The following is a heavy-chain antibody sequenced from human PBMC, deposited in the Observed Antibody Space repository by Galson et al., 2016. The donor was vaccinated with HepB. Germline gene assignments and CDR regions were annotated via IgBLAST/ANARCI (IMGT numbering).Heavy chain of an antibody. D-gene: IGHD2-2*01. Sequence: SLRLSCAASGLTFSSFWMTWVRQAPGKGLEWVANINQDGNEKHHLDSVRGRFTISRDNAKNSLYLQINSLRAEDTAVYYCAKDGRIYCSSASCHDHFHYWGQGTLDTVSS. J-gene: IGHJ4*02. CDR3: AKDGRIYCSSASCHDHFHY. V-gene: IGHV3-7*01. CDR2: INQDGNEK. CDR1: GLTFSSFW.